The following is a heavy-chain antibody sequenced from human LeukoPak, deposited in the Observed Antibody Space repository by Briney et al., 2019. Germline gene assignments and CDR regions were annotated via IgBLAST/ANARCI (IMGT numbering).Heavy chain of an antibody. CDR1: GFTFSDYY. J-gene: IGHJ4*02. V-gene: IGHV3-11*04. Sequence: GGSLRLSCAASGFTFSDYYMSWIRQAPGKGLEWVSSISSSGSYIYYADSVKGRFTISRDNAKNSLYLQMNSLRDEDTAVYYCARIREYYDSSGYYYPSPFDYWGQGTLVTVSS. CDR3: ARIREYYDSSGYYYPSPFDY. CDR2: ISSSGSYI. D-gene: IGHD3-22*01.